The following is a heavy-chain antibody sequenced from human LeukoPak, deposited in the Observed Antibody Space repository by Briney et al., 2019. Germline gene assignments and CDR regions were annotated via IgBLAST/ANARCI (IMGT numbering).Heavy chain of an antibody. J-gene: IGHJ3*02. V-gene: IGHV1-69*06. CDR2: A. D-gene: IGHD2-2*01. CDR3: ARCEVVPAAIGAFDI. Sequence: ANYAQKFQGRVTVTADKSTSTAYMELSSLRSEDTAVYYCARCEVVPAAIGAFDIWGQGTMVTVSS.